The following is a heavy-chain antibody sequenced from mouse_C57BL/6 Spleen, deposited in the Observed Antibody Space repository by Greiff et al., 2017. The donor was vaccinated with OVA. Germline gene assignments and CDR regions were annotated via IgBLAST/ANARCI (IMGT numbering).Heavy chain of an antibody. CDR2: IYPGGGYT. CDR1: GYTFTNYW. V-gene: IGHV1-63*01. CDR3: ARPGGTPGYFDY. D-gene: IGHD1-1*01. Sequence: QVHVKQSGAELVRPGTSVKMSCKASGYTFTNYWIGWAKQRPGHGLEWIGDIYPGGGYTNYNEKFKGKATLTADKSSSTAYMQFSSLTSEDSAIYYCARPGGTPGYFDYWGQGTTLTVSS. J-gene: IGHJ2*01.